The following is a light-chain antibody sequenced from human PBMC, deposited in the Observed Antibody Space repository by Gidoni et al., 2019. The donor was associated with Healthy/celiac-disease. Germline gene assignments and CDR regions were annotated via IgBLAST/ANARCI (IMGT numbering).Light chain of an antibody. CDR1: QGVSSY. CDR2: DAS. Sequence: EIVLTQSPATLSLSPGERATLSCRASQGVSSYLAWYQQKPGQAPRLLIYDASNRATGIPARFSGSGPGTDFTLTISSLEPEDFAVYYCQQRSNCYTFXXXTKLEIK. V-gene: IGKV3D-11*01. CDR3: QQRSNCYT. J-gene: IGKJ2*01.